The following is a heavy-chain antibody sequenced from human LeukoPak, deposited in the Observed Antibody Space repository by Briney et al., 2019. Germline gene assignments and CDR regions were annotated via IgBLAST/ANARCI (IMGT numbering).Heavy chain of an antibody. Sequence: ASVKVSCKASGYTFNTHSITWVRQAPGQGLEWMGWINPNSGGTNYAQKFQGRVTMTRDTSISTAYMELSRLRSDDTAVYYCARENYSSSWPFDYWGQGTLVTVSS. CDR2: INPNSGGT. CDR1: GYTFNTHS. CDR3: ARENYSSSWPFDY. D-gene: IGHD6-13*01. J-gene: IGHJ4*02. V-gene: IGHV1-2*02.